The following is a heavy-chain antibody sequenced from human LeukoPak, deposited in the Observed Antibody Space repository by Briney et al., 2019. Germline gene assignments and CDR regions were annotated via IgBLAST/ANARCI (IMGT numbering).Heavy chain of an antibody. CDR2: INHSGST. CDR3: ATRSYYDAFDI. J-gene: IGHJ3*02. V-gene: IGHV4-34*01. D-gene: IGHD1-26*01. CDR1: GGSFSGYY. Sequence: SETLSLTCAVYGGSFSGYYWSWIRQPPGKGLEWIGEINHSGSTNYNPSPKSRVTISVDTSKNQFSLKLSSVTAADTAVYYCATRSYYDAFDIWGQGTMVTVSS.